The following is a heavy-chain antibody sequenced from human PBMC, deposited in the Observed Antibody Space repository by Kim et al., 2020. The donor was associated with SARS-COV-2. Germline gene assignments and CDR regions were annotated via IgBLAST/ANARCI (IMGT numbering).Heavy chain of an antibody. Sequence: YVDSVKGRFTSSRDSAKNSLYLQMNSLRAGDTAVYYCARVVPAAIYAFDIWGQGTMVTVSS. J-gene: IGHJ3*02. D-gene: IGHD2-2*01. V-gene: IGHV3-7*01. CDR3: ARVVPAAIYAFDI.